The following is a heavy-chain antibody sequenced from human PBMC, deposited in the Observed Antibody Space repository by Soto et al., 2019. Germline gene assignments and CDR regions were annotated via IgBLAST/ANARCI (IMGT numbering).Heavy chain of an antibody. Sequence: EVQLVESGGGLVQPGGSLRLSCAASGFTFSSYEMNWVRQAPGKGLEWVSYISSSGSTIYYADSVKGRFTISRDNAKNSLYLQMNSLRAEDTAVYYCAREGITGTSYYYYGMDVWGQGTTVTVSS. D-gene: IGHD1-20*01. J-gene: IGHJ6*02. CDR1: GFTFSSYE. CDR3: AREGITGTSYYYYGMDV. CDR2: ISSSGSTI. V-gene: IGHV3-48*03.